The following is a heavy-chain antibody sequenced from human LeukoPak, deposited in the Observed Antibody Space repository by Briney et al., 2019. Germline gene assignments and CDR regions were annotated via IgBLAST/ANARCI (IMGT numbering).Heavy chain of an antibody. V-gene: IGHV3-30*02. Sequence: PGGSLRLSCVVSGFMFSNYGMHWVRQAPGKGLDWVAFIWYDGSIIYYGDSVRGRFTISRDDSKNTLYLQMNSLRPEDTAIYYCAKGSYREDLWGQGTMVTVSP. CDR1: GFMFSNYG. CDR3: AKGSYREDL. CDR2: IWYDGSII. D-gene: IGHD4-11*01. J-gene: IGHJ3*01.